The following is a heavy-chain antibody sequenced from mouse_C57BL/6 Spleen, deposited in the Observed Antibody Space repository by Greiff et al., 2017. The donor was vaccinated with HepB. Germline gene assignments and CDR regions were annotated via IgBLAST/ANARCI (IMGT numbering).Heavy chain of an antibody. J-gene: IGHJ1*03. V-gene: IGHV1-55*01. D-gene: IGHD1-1*02. CDR2: IYPGSGST. CDR1: GYTFTSYW. CDR3: ARERLWSGNWYFDV. Sequence: QVQLQQPGAELVKPGASVKMSCKASGYTFTSYWITWVKQRPGQGLEWIGDIYPGSGSTNYNEKFKSKATLTVDTSSSTAYMQLSSLTSEDSAVYYCARERLWSGNWYFDVWGTGTTVTVSS.